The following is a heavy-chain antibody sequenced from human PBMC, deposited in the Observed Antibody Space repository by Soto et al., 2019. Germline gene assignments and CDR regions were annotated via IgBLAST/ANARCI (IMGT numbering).Heavy chain of an antibody. CDR3: ARLRQGCPANHCYFDP. D-gene: IGHD2-15*01. CDR1: GGSVRAPDW. CDR2: VHISGHS. J-gene: IGHJ5*01. Sequence: PSETLSLTCTLSGGSVRAPDWWNWVRQSPDKGLEWIAEVHISGHSNYNPSLRSRVSVSIDSSKNQFYLNLNSVNAADTAIYYCARLRQGCPANHCYFDPSGQATQVSV. V-gene: IGHV4-4*02.